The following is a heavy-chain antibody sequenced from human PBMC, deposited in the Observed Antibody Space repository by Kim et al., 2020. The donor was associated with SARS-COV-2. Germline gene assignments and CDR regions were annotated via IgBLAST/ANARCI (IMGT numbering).Heavy chain of an antibody. CDR3: ARGGSSWYGVGYYYYGM. CDR2: IYNSGGS. Sequence: SETLSLICIVSGYSISSGYYWGWIRQPPGKGLEWIGSIYNSGGSYYNPSLTSRVTITVDTSNNQISLKLSSVTAADTAVYYCARGGSSWYGVGYYYYGM. D-gene: IGHD6-13*01. V-gene: IGHV4-38-2*02. J-gene: IGHJ6*01. CDR1: GYSISSGYY.